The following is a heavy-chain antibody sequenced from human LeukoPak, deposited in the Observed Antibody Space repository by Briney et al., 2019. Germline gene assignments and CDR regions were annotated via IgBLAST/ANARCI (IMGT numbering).Heavy chain of an antibody. J-gene: IGHJ5*02. D-gene: IGHD2-2*01. CDR3: ARRRVVPAAKVPTRNWFDP. Sequence: ASAKVSCKASGYTFTSYDINWVRQATGQGLEWMGWMNPNSGNTGYAQKFQGRVTMTRNTSISTAYMELSSLRSEDTAVYYCARRRVVPAAKVPTRNWFDPWGQGTLVTVSS. CDR1: GYTFTSYD. CDR2: MNPNSGNT. V-gene: IGHV1-8*01.